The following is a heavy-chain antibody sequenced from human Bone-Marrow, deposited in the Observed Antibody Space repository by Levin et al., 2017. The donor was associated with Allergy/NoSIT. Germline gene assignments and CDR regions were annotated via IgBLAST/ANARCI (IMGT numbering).Heavy chain of an antibody. Sequence: ASVKVSCKASGYTFTSYGISWVRQAPGQGLEWMGWISAYNGNTNYAQKLQGRVTMTTDTSTSTAYMELRSLRSDDTAVYYCARVFAYCGGDCSVFDYWGQGTLVTVSS. V-gene: IGHV1-18*01. CDR2: ISAYNGNT. CDR1: GYTFTSYG. CDR3: ARVFAYCGGDCSVFDY. D-gene: IGHD2-21*02. J-gene: IGHJ4*02.